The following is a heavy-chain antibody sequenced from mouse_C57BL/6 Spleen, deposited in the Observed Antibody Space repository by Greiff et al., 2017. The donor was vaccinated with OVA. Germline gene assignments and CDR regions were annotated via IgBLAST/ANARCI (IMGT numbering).Heavy chain of an antibody. D-gene: IGHD2-4*01. Sequence: VQLQQSGAELVRPGTSVKMSCKASGYAFTNYYIDWVKQTPGQGLEWIGVINPESGGTNYNEKFKGKATLTADKSSSAAYMQLSSLTSEDSAVYCCARYYEIANYFDYWGQGTTLTVSS. V-gene: IGHV1-54*01. CDR1: GYAFTNYY. CDR2: INPESGGT. J-gene: IGHJ2*01. CDR3: ARYYEIANYFDY.